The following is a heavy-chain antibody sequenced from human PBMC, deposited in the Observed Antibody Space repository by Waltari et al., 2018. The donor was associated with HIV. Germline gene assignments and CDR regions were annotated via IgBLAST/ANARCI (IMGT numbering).Heavy chain of an antibody. CDR1: GDKISNNSSA. CDR3: TRGYCSGGSCYPPES. Sequence: QVQLQQSGPRLVKPSQTLSLPCAISGDKISNNSSAWFWIRQSPSRGLEWLGRTYYRSKWYNDYAVSVRSRISINPDTSKNQFSLQLNSVTPEDTAVYYCTRGYCSGGSCYPPESWDQGTLVTVSS. D-gene: IGHD2-15*01. J-gene: IGHJ5*02. CDR2: TYYRSKWYN. V-gene: IGHV6-1*01.